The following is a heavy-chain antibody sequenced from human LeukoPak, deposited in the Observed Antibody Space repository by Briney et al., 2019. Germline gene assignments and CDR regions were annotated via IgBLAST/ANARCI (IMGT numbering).Heavy chain of an antibody. J-gene: IGHJ4*02. CDR1: GFTFSSYE. Sequence: PGGSLRLSCAASGFTFSSYEMNWVRQAPGKGLEWVSYISSSGSTIYYADSVKGRFTISRDNAKDPLYLQMNSPRAEDTAVYYCARVFAGFDYWGQGTLVTVSS. CDR3: ARVFAGFDY. CDR2: ISSSGSTI. V-gene: IGHV3-48*03.